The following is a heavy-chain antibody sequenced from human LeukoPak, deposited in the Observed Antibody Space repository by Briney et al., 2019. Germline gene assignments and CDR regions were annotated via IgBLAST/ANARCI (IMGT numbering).Heavy chain of an antibody. D-gene: IGHD6-13*01. CDR3: ARFGYSTSLDFYLDV. J-gene: IGHJ2*01. V-gene: IGHV5-51*01. CDR2: VHAGDSDA. Sequence: GGSLKISCQASGFTFTNYWIAWVRQMPGKGLEWMGIVHAGDSDARYSPSFQDQVTMSADKSISTAYLQWNSLRASDSAVYFCARFGYSTSLDFYLDVWGRGTLVAVSS. CDR1: GFTFTNYW.